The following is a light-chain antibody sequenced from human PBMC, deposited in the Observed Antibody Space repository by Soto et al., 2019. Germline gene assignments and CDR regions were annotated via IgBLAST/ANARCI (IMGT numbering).Light chain of an antibody. Sequence: EVVLTPSPVTLSLSPGERATLSCRASQSVSSSYLAWYQQKPGQAPRLLIYGASSRATGIPDRFSGSGSGTDFTLTISRLEPEDFAVYYCQQYDTSIWAYTFGQGTKLEIK. J-gene: IGKJ2*01. CDR2: GAS. V-gene: IGKV3-20*01. CDR1: QSVSSSY. CDR3: QQYDTSIWAYT.